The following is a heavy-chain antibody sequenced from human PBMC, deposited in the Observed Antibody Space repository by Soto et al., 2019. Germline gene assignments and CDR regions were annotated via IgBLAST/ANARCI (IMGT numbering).Heavy chain of an antibody. V-gene: IGHV4-61*01. CDR1: GGSVSSGSYY. J-gene: IGHJ5*01. D-gene: IGHD7-27*01. Sequence: PSETLSLTCTVSGGSVSSGSYYWSWIRQPPXKGLEWIGYIYYSGSTNYNPSLKSRVTISVDTSKNQFSLNVTSVTAADTAVYFCARGRYCLTGRCFPNWFDSWGQGALVTVSS. CDR2: IYYSGST. CDR3: ARGRYCLTGRCFPNWFDS.